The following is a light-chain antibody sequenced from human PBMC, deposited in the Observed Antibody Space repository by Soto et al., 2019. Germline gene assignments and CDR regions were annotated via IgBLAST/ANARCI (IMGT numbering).Light chain of an antibody. J-gene: IGKJ1*01. Sequence: DIVMTQCAATLSVSPGERATLACRASQRVXIYFAWYQPKPGQAPRVLXFSASYRATGSPARLSGGGSATDFTLPITRLEPEDFAVYYFQYYGNSTRTFGQGTKVDIK. CDR3: QYYGNSTRT. CDR2: SAS. CDR1: QRVXIY. V-gene: IGKV3-20*01.